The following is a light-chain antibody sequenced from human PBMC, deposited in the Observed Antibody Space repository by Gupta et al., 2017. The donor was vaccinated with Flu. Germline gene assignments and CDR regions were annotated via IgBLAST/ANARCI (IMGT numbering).Light chain of an antibody. J-gene: IGLJ3*02. CDR3: QSYDSSLSGCV. CDR2: GNS. CDR1: SSNIGAGYD. V-gene: IGLV1-40*01. Sequence: VTTSWTGSSSNIGAGYDVHWYQQLPGTAPKLLIYGNSNRPSGVPDRFSGSKSGTSASLAITGLQAEDEADYYCQSYDSSLSGCVFGGGTKLTGL.